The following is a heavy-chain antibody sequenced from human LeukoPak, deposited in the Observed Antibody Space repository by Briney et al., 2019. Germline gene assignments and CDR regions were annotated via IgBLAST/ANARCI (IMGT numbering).Heavy chain of an antibody. CDR2: IKQDGSEK. CDR1: GFTFSSYW. J-gene: IGHJ5*02. CDR3: ARDRRYDRVRWFDP. Sequence: GGSLRLSCAASGFTFSSYWMSWVRQAPGKGLEWVANIKQDGSEKYYVDSVKGRFTISRDNAKNSLYLQMNSLRAEDTAVYYCARDRRYDRVRWFDPWGQGTLVTVSS. D-gene: IGHD5-12*01. V-gene: IGHV3-7*01.